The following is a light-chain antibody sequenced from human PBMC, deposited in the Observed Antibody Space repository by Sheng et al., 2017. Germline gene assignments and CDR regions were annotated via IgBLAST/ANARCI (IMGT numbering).Light chain of an antibody. CDR1: QGISSY. Sequence: IWMTQSPSSFSASTGDRVTITCRASQGISSYLAWYQQKPGKAPKLLIYAASTLQSGVPSRFSGSGSGTDFTLTISCLQSEDFATYYCQQYYSYPLTFGGGTKVEIK. CDR3: QQYYSYPLT. J-gene: IGKJ4*01. V-gene: IGKV1-8*01. CDR2: AAS.